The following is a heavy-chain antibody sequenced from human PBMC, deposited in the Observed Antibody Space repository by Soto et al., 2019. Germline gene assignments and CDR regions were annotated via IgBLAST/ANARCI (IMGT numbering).Heavy chain of an antibody. CDR1: AFTFSDYY. J-gene: IGHJ6*03. CDR2: ISSSGSYI. V-gene: IGHV3-11*04. CDR3: ARDHPLYYMDV. Sequence: GGALRLSCAAPAFTFSDYYMSWIRQAPGKGLEWVSYISSSGSYIYYADSVKGRFTISRDNTKNSLYLQMNSLRAEDTAVYYCARDHPLYYMDVWGKGTTVTVSS.